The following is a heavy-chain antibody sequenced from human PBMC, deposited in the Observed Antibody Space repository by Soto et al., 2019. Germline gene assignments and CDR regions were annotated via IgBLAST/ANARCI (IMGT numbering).Heavy chain of an antibody. CDR2: IYYSGST. CDR3: ARGGSTGGIFDY. D-gene: IGHD3-16*01. J-gene: IGHJ4*01. Sequence: KTSETLSVTCTVSGGSISSYYWSWIRQPPGKGLEWIGYIYYSGSTNYNPSLKSRVTISVDTSKNQFSLKLSSVTAADTAVYYCARGGSTGGIFDYWGHGTLVTVSS. CDR1: GGSISSYY. V-gene: IGHV4-59*01.